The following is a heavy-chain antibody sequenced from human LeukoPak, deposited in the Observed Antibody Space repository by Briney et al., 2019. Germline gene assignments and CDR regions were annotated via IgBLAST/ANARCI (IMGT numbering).Heavy chain of an antibody. J-gene: IGHJ6*03. V-gene: IGHV3-30*04. D-gene: IGHD3-10*01. CDR3: ARKYGSGSYYYMDV. CDR2: ISYDGSNK. Sequence: PGRSLRLSCAASGFTFSSYAMHWVRQAPGKGLEWVAVISYDGSNKYYADSVKGRFTISRDNAKNSLYLQMNSLRAEDTAVYYCARKYGSGSYYYMDVWGKGTTVTVSS. CDR1: GFTFSSYA.